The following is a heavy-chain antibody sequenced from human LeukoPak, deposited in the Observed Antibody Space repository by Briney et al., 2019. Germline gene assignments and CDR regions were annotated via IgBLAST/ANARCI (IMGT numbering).Heavy chain of an antibody. V-gene: IGHV3-23*01. Sequence: PGGSLRLSCAASGFTFSSYAMSWVRQAPARGLEWVSSLRGDGDTFYADSVKGRFTRSRDESRNTVYLQMNNLRVEDTAVYYCAILGELSSYDYWGQGTLVTVSS. CDR3: AILGELSSYDY. CDR1: GFTFSSYA. D-gene: IGHD3-16*02. CDR2: LRGDGDT. J-gene: IGHJ4*02.